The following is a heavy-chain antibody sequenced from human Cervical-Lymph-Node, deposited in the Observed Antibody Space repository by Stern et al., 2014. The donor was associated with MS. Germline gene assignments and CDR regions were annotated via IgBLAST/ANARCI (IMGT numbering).Heavy chain of an antibody. V-gene: IGHV3-30*04. D-gene: IGHD5-18*01. CDR2: ISYDGTDK. CDR1: GFTFSSYA. Sequence: QVQLVESGGGVVQPGGSLRLSCAASGFTFSSYAMHWVRQAPGKGLAWVAFISYDGTDKYYADSVKGRFTISRDNSKNMVYLQMNSLRAEDTAVWYCARRQLWQQYYGMDVWGQGTMVTVSS. CDR3: ARRQLWQQYYGMDV. J-gene: IGHJ6*02.